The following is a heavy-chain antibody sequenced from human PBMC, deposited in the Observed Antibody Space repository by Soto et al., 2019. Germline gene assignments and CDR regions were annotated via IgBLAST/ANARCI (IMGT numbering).Heavy chain of an antibody. CDR3: AGDPYYYASDF. CDR1: GFTFRDHY. Sequence: GGSLRLSCAASGFTFRDHYMTWIRQAPGKGLEWISKISDSGTSTYYADSVKGRYTVSRDNARDSVYLQMNSLRAEDTAVYYCAGDPYYYASDFWGQGTLVTVSS. CDR2: ISDSGTST. V-gene: IGHV3-11*01. D-gene: IGHD3-10*01. J-gene: IGHJ4*02.